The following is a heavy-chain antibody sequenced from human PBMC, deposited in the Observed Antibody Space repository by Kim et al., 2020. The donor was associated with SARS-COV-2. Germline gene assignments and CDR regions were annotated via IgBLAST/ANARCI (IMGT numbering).Heavy chain of an antibody. CDR3: ARGAYYDFWSGYYNTGYFDY. D-gene: IGHD3-3*01. V-gene: IGHV1-2*06. J-gene: IGHJ4*02. Sequence: ASVKVSCKASGYTFTGYYMHWVRQAPGQGLEWMGRINPNSGGTNYAQKFQGSVTMTRDTSISTAYMELSRLRSDDTAVYYCARGAYYDFWSGYYNTGYFDYWGQGTLVTVSS. CDR2: INPNSGGT. CDR1: GYTFTGYY.